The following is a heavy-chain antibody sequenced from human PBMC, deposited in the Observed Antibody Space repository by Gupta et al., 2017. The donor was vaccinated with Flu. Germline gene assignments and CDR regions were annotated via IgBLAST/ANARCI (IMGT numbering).Heavy chain of an antibody. V-gene: IGHV3-66*02. CDR2: IYSGGST. Sequence: EVQLVESGGGLVQPGGSLRLSCAASGFTVSSNYMSWVRQAPGKGLEWVSVIYSGGSTYYADSVKGRVTISRDNSKNTLYRQMNSLRAEDTAVYYCAGGTSYYDCWSGYYTPDYWGQGTLVTVSS. D-gene: IGHD3-3*01. CDR1: GFTVSSNY. CDR3: AGGTSYYDCWSGYYTPDY. J-gene: IGHJ4*02.